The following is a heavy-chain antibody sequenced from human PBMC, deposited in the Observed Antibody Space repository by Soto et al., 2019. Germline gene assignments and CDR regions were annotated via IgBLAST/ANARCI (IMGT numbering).Heavy chain of an antibody. CDR3: ARTVVYAIDY. D-gene: IGHD2-8*02. V-gene: IGHV4-39*07. CDR1: GGSISSSSYY. CDR2: IYYSGST. J-gene: IGHJ4*02. Sequence: SETLSLTCTVSGGSISSSSYYWGWIRQPPGKGLEWIGSIYYSGSTNYNPSLKSRVTISVDTSKNQFSLKLSSVTAADTAVYYCARTVVYAIDYWGQGTLVTVSS.